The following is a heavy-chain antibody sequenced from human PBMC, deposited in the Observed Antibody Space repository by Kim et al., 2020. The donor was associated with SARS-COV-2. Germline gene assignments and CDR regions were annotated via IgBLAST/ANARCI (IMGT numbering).Heavy chain of an antibody. CDR3: AKDRAVAGNIDFDY. D-gene: IGHD6-19*01. V-gene: IGHV3-23*01. J-gene: IGHJ4*02. Sequence: ADSGKGRFTISRDNSKNTLYLQMNSLRAEDTAVYYCAKDRAVAGNIDFDYWGQGTLVTVSS.